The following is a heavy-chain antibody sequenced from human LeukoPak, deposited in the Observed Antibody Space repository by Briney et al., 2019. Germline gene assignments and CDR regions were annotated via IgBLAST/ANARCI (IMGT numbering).Heavy chain of an antibody. CDR1: GGFDIYY. J-gene: IGHJ4*02. V-gene: IGHV4-34*01. CDR3: AGYGGDWYPDS. Sequence: SETLSLTCAVYGGFDIYYWTIVRQPPGKGLEWIGETTFRGKTNYSPSLKSRVTISVDRTTQQFSLRLTSVTVADTAVYYCAGYGGDWYPDSWGQGTLVIVSS. CDR2: TTFRGKT. D-gene: IGHD6-19*01.